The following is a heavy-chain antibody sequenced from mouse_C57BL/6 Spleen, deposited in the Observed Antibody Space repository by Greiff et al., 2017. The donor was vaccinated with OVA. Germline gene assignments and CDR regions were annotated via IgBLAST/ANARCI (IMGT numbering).Heavy chain of an antibody. Sequence: EVMLVESGGGLVQPGGSLKLSCAASGFTFSDYGMAWVRQAPRKGPEWVAFISNLAYSIYYADTVTGRFTISRENAKNTLYLEMSSLRSEDTAMYYCASDTGDAMDYWGQGTSVTVSS. CDR1: GFTFSDYG. D-gene: IGHD1-1*01. V-gene: IGHV5-15*01. CDR3: ASDTGDAMDY. CDR2: ISNLAYSI. J-gene: IGHJ4*01.